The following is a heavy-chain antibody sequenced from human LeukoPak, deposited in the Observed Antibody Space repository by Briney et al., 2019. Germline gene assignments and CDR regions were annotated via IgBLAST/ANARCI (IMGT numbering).Heavy chain of an antibody. Sequence: SVKVSCKASGGTFSSYAISWVRQAPGQGLEWMGRIIPILGIANYAQKFQGRVTITADKSTSTAYMELSSLRSEDTAVYYCASSRFTGYCSGPDYWGQGTLVTVSS. J-gene: IGHJ4*02. CDR1: GGTFSSYA. V-gene: IGHV1-69*04. CDR2: IIPILGIA. CDR3: ASSRFTGYCSGPDY. D-gene: IGHD6-25*01.